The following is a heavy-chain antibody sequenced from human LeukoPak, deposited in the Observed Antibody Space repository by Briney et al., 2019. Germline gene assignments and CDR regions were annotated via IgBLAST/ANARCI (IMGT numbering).Heavy chain of an antibody. CDR1: GFTFSKYD. CDR2: ITSGGDT. V-gene: IGHV3-13*04. D-gene: IGHD6-19*01. J-gene: IGHJ3*01. Sequence: GGSLRLSCAGSGFTFSKYDMHWVRQATGRGLEWVSGITSGGDTHYQGSVKGRFTISRDNAKNSFYLEMNSLRVGDTAVYYCVRGGPLAGHAFDVWGRGTLVTVS. CDR3: VRGGPLAGHAFDV.